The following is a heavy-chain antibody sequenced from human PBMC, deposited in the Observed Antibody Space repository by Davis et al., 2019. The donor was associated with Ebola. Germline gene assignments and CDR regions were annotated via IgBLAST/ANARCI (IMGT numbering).Heavy chain of an antibody. V-gene: IGHV3-33*08. CDR2: IWYEGTDG. Sequence: GGSLRLSCQASGFSFDAYAMHWVRQAPGKGLGWVSSIWYEGTDGNYADSVRGRFIISRDDSKNTLYLQMNSLRVEDTAIYYCAREEGSSRWQNNWFDYWGQGTLVTVSS. J-gene: IGHJ5*01. CDR1: GFSFDAYA. D-gene: IGHD2-2*01. CDR3: AREEGSSRWQNNWFDY.